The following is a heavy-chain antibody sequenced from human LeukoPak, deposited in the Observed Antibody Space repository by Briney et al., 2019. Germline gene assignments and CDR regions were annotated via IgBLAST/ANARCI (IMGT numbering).Heavy chain of an antibody. V-gene: IGHV3-30*18. J-gene: IGHJ4*02. D-gene: IGHD4-17*01. CDR1: GFTFSSYG. CDR3: AKGGVYGDYEDY. CDR2: ISYDGSNK. Sequence: GGSLRLSCAASGFTFSSYGMHWVRQAPGKGLEWVAVISYDGSNKYYADSVKGRFTISRDNSKNTLYLQMNSLRAEDTAVYYCAKGGVYGDYEDYWGQGTLVTASS.